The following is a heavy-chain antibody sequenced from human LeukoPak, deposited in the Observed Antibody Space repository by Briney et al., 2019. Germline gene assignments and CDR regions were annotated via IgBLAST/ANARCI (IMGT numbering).Heavy chain of an antibody. Sequence: ASVTVSFKASGYTFTSYYVHWVRQAPGQGLEWLGTFKPNTRSAHPGLGFRDRVSITGDMSTSTVFIVLNSLRSEDTAVYYCAREKDGGTYDYWGQGTLVTVST. CDR3: AREKDGGTYDY. V-gene: IGHV1-46*01. CDR1: GYTFTSYY. CDR2: FKPNTRSA. D-gene: IGHD3-16*01. J-gene: IGHJ4*01.